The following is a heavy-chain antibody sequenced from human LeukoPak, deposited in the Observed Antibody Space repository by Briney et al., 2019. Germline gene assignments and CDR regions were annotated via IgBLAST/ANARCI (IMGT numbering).Heavy chain of an antibody. Sequence: GGSLRLSCAASGFTFNSHTMNWVRQAPGKGLEWVSYISSSGSTIYYADSVKGRFTISRDNAKNSLYLQMNSLRAEDTAVYYCARDLDGYVDYWGQGTLVTVSS. D-gene: IGHD5-24*01. CDR1: GFTFNSHT. CDR2: ISSSGSTI. CDR3: ARDLDGYVDY. V-gene: IGHV3-48*04. J-gene: IGHJ4*02.